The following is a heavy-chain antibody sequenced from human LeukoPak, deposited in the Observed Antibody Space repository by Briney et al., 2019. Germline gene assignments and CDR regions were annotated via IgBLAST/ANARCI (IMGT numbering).Heavy chain of an antibody. CDR2: INSDGGST. J-gene: IGHJ4*02. V-gene: IGHV3-74*01. Sequence: GGSLRLSCTASGFTFSSYWMHWVRQAPGKGLVWVSRINSDGGSTSCADSVKGRFTISRDNAKNTLYLQMNSLRAEDTAVYYCARRVQGMAPYYFDYWGQGTLVTVSS. CDR1: GFTFSSYW. CDR3: ARRVQGMAPYYFDY. D-gene: IGHD5-24*01.